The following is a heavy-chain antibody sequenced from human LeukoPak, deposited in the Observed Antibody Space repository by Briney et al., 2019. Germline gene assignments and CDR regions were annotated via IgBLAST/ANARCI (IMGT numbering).Heavy chain of an antibody. Sequence: GGSLRLSCTASGFTFGGYAMSWVRQAPGKGLEWVGFIRSKRYGGTTEYAASVKGRFTISRDDSKSIAYLQMNSLKTEDTAVYYCTRGDYYDSSGYYFLFDYWGQGTLVTVSS. J-gene: IGHJ4*02. V-gene: IGHV3-49*04. CDR1: GFTFGGYA. CDR2: IRSKRYGGTT. D-gene: IGHD3-22*01. CDR3: TRGDYYDSSGYYFLFDY.